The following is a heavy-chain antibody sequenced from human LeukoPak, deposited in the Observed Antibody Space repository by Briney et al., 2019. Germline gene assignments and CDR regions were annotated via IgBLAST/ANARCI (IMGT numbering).Heavy chain of an antibody. V-gene: IGHV1-69*04. D-gene: IGHD3-22*01. Sequence: ASVKVSCKASGGTFSSYAISWVRQAPGQGLEWMGRIIPILGMANYAQKFQGRVTITADKSTSTAYMELSSLRSEDTAVYYCARSYDSSGYCQFDYWGQGTLVTVSS. J-gene: IGHJ4*02. CDR1: GGTFSSYA. CDR2: IIPILGMA. CDR3: ARSYDSSGYCQFDY.